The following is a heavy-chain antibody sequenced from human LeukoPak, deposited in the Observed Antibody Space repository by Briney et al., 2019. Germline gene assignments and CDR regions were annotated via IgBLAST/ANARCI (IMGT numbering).Heavy chain of an antibody. D-gene: IGHD6-6*01. CDR1: GFTFSSYW. J-gene: IGHJ4*02. V-gene: IGHV3-7*01. CDR3: ARDLDPSSSPFPYYFDY. Sequence: GGSLRLSCAASGFTFSSYWMNWVRQAPGKGLEWVANIKQNGREKDYVDSVKGRFTISRDNAKNSLYLQMNSLRAEDTAVYYCARDLDPSSSPFPYYFDYWGQGTLVTVSS. CDR2: IKQNGREK.